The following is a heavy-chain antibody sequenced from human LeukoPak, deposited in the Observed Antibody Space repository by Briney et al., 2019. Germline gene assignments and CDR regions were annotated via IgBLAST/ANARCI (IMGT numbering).Heavy chain of an antibody. D-gene: IGHD3-9*01. V-gene: IGHV4-39*01. CDR2: IYYSGST. CDR3: ARHVSPPYYDILTGYYSGIYFQH. J-gene: IGHJ1*01. Sequence: SETLSLTCTVSGGSISSSSYYWGWIRQPPGKGLEWIGSIYYSGSTYYNPSLKSRVTISVDTSKNQFSLKLSSVTAADTAVYYCARHVSPPYYDILTGYYSGIYFQHWGQGTLVTVSS. CDR1: GGSISSSSYY.